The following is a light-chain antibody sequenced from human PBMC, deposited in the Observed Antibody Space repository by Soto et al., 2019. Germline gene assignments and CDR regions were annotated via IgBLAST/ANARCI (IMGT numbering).Light chain of an antibody. CDR2: GAS. J-gene: IGKJ2*01. V-gene: IGKV3-20*01. CDR1: PRVSSSY. Sequence: EKLLTPSPGPPSFSPGEKTTPPPRARPRVSSSYLAWYQQKPGQAPRLLIYGASTRATGIPDRFSGSGSGTDFTLTISRLEPEAFAVYFCQRYGSSPPFTFGQGTKVDIK. CDR3: QRYGSSPPFT.